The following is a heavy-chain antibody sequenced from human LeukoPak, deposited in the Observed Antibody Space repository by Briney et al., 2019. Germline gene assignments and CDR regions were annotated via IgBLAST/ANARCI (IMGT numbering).Heavy chain of an antibody. D-gene: IGHD3-10*01. J-gene: IGHJ4*02. CDR2: IIPIFGTA. Sequence: SVKVSCKASGGTFSSYAISWVRQAPGQGLEWMGGIIPIFGTANYAQKFQGRVAITADKSTSTAYMELSSLRSEDTAVYYCARDYYGSGSSLQYYFDYWGQGTLVTVSS. CDR1: GGTFSSYA. CDR3: ARDYYGSGSSLQYYFDY. V-gene: IGHV1-69*06.